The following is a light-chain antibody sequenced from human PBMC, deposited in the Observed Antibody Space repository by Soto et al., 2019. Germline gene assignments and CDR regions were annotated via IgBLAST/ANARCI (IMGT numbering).Light chain of an antibody. CDR2: GAS. Sequence: IVMPQSPDTLSVSPGERSTLAVRASQSVTSSLAWYQQKPGQAPRLLIYGASTRATGIPARFSGSGSGTEFTLTISSLQSEDFAVYYCQQYNNWLPTFGGGTKVDIK. CDR1: QSVTSS. J-gene: IGKJ4*01. CDR3: QQYNNWLPT. V-gene: IGKV3D-15*01.